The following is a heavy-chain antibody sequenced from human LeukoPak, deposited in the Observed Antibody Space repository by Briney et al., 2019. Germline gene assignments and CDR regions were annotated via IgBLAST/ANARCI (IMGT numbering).Heavy chain of an antibody. D-gene: IGHD3-22*01. CDR2: IYYSGST. Sequence: SETLSLTCAVSGGSISSYYWSWIRQPPGKGLEWIGYIYYSGSTNYNPALKSRVTISVDTSKNQFSLKLSSVTAADTAVYYCARGGRITMIVVVIGGYFDYWGQGTLVTVSS. CDR3: ARGGRITMIVVVIGGYFDY. V-gene: IGHV4-59*08. J-gene: IGHJ4*02. CDR1: GGSISSYY.